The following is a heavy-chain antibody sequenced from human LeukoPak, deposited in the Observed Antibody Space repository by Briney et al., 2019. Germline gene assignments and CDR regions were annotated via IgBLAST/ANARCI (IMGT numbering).Heavy chain of an antibody. Sequence: SETLSLTCTVSGGSISSSSYYWGWIRQPPGKGLEWIGSIYYSGSTYYNPSLKSRVTISVDTSKNQFSLKLSSVTAADTAVYYCARASSGYDSYYYYYYMDVWGKGTTVTVSS. CDR1: GGSISSSSYY. V-gene: IGHV4-39*01. CDR2: IYYSGST. J-gene: IGHJ6*03. CDR3: ARASSGYDSYYYYYYMDV. D-gene: IGHD5-12*01.